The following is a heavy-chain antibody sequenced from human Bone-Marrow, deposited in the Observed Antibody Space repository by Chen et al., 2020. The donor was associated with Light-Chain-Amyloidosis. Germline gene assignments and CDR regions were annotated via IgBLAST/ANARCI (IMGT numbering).Heavy chain of an antibody. CDR3: ASSDSGSYYWNWFDP. J-gene: IGHJ5*02. D-gene: IGHD1-26*01. V-gene: IGHV3-30*03. Sequence: QVQLVESGGGVVQPGRSLRLSCAASGFTFSSYGMHWVRQAPGKGLEWVAVISYDGSNKYYADSVKGRFTISRDNSKNTLYLQMNSLRAEDTAVYYCASSDSGSYYWNWFDPWGQGTLVTVSS. CDR2: ISYDGSNK. CDR1: GFTFSSYG.